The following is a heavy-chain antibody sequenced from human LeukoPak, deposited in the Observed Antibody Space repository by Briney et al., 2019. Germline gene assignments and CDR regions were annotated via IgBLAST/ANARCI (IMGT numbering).Heavy chain of an antibody. CDR2: VNVDGRST. CDR1: GFTFSSYW. CDR3: ARGIGIGAFDT. Sequence: GGSLRLSCAASGFTFSSYWMHWVRQAPGKGLVWVSRVNVDGRSTTYADSVKGRLTISRNNAKKTLYLQINSLVPEDTAFYYCARGIGIGAFDTWGRGTKVTVSS. D-gene: IGHD2/OR15-2a*01. J-gene: IGHJ3*02. V-gene: IGHV3-74*01.